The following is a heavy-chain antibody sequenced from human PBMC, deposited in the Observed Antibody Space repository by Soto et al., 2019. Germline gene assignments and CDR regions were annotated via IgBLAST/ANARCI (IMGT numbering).Heavy chain of an antibody. CDR1: GYSFTSYW. CDR2: IDPSDSYT. CDR3: ARSSGPTYYYDSSGYYYFDY. V-gene: IGHV5-10-1*01. Sequence: GESLKISCKGSGYSFTSYWISWVRQMPGKGLEWMGRIDPSDSYTNYSPSFQGHVTISADKSISTAYLQWSSLKASDTAMYYCARSSGPTYYYDSSGYYYFDYWGQGXLVTVSS. J-gene: IGHJ4*02. D-gene: IGHD3-22*01.